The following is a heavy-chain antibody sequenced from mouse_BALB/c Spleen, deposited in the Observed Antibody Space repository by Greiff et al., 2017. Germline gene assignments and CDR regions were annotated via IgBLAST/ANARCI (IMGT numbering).Heavy chain of an antibody. Sequence: DVKLVESGGGLVQPGGSLKLSCAASGFTFSDYGMAWVRQAPGKGLEWVAFISNLACSIYYADTVTGRFTISRENAKNTLYLEMSSLRSEDTAMYYCARASLLSYYFDYWGQGTTLTVSS. CDR2: ISNLACSI. J-gene: IGHJ2*01. D-gene: IGHD2-12*01. CDR1: GFTFSDYG. CDR3: ARASLLSYYFDY. V-gene: IGHV5-15*02.